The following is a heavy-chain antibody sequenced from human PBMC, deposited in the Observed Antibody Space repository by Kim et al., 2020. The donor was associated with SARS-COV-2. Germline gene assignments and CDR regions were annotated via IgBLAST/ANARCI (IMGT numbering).Heavy chain of an antibody. Sequence: SVKVSCKASGGTFSSYAISWVRQAPGQGLEWMGGIIPIFGTANYAQKFQGRVTITADESTSTAYMELSSLRSEDTAVYYCARELITIFGVVIRDSYYYDMDVWGQGTTVTVSS. D-gene: IGHD3-3*01. V-gene: IGHV1-69*13. J-gene: IGHJ6*02. CDR3: ARELITIFGVVIRDSYYYDMDV. CDR2: IIPIFGTA. CDR1: GGTFSSYA.